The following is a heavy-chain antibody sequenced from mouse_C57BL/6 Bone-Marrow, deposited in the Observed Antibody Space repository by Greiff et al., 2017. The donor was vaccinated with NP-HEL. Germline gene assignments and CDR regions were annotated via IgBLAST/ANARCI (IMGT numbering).Heavy chain of an antibody. V-gene: IGHV1-18*01. CDR1: GYTFTDYN. CDR2: INPNNGGT. J-gene: IGHJ1*03. Sequence: VQLKESGPELVKPGASVKIPCTASGYTFTDYNMDWVKQSHGKSLEWIGDINPNNGGTIYNQKFKGKATLTVDKSSSTAYMELRSLTSEDTAVYYCARTVRSSPWYFDVWGTGTTVTVSS. CDR3: ARTVRSSPWYFDV. D-gene: IGHD1-1*01.